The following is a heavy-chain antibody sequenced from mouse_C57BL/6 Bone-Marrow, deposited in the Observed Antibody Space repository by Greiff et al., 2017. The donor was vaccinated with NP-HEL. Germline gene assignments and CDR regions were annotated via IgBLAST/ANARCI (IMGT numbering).Heavy chain of an antibody. Sequence: QVQLQQSGAELVRPGTSVKVSCKASGYAFTNYLIEWLKRRPGQGLEWIGVVNPGGGGTNYNERFKGKATLTADKSSSTAYMQLSSLTSEDSAVYFCARGGIYYDYAWFAYWGQGTLVTVSA. CDR3: ARGGIYYDYAWFAY. CDR1: GYAFTNYL. CDR2: VNPGGGGT. J-gene: IGHJ3*01. D-gene: IGHD2-4*01. V-gene: IGHV1-54*01.